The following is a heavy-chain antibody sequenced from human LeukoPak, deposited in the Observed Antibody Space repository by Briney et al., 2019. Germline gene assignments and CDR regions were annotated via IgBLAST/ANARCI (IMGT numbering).Heavy chain of an antibody. V-gene: IGHV3-48*03. CDR1: GFTFSSYE. CDR3: ARVESSSYHPFDY. J-gene: IGHJ4*02. CDR2: ISSSGSTI. Sequence: GGSLRLSCAASGFTFSSYEMNWVRQAPGKGLEWVSYISSSGSTIYYADSVKGRFTISRDNAKNSLYLHMNSLRAEDTAVYYCARVESSSYHPFDYWGQGTLVTVSS. D-gene: IGHD6-13*01.